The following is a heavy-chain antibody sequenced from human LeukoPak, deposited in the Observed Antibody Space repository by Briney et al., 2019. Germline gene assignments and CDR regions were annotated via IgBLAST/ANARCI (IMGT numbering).Heavy chain of an antibody. D-gene: IGHD3-10*01. CDR3: ARMVRGVLSHAFDY. Sequence: PSETLSLTCAVYGGSFSGYYWSWIRQPPGKGLEWIGEINHSGSTYYNPSLKSRVTISVDTSKNQFSLKLSSVTAADTAVYYCARMVRGVLSHAFDYWGQGTLVTVSS. J-gene: IGHJ4*02. CDR2: INHSGST. V-gene: IGHV4-34*01. CDR1: GGSFSGYY.